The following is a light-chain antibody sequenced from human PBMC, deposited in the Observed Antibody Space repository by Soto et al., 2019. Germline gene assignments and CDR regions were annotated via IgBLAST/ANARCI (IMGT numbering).Light chain of an antibody. V-gene: IGKV3-11*01. CDR2: GAS. Sequence: EIVLTQSPGTLSLSPGERATLSCRASQSVSSNLAWYQQKPGQAPRLLIYGASTRATSIPARFSGSGSGTDFTLTISSLQPEDFAFYYCQQRSNGLTFGGGTKVDIK. CDR3: QQRSNGLT. CDR1: QSVSSN. J-gene: IGKJ4*01.